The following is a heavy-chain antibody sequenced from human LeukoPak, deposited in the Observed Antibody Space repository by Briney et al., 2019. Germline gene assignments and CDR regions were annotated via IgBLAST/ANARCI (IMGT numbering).Heavy chain of an antibody. V-gene: IGHV1-2*02. J-gene: IGHJ1*01. CDR3: ARGDGVNYYDSSCFQH. CDR1: GYTFTGYY. CDR2: INPNSGGT. D-gene: IGHD3-22*01. Sequence: RASVKVSCKASGYTFTGYYMHWVRQAPGQGLEWMGWINPNSGGTNYAQKFQGRVTMTRDTSISTAYMELSRLRSDDTAVYYCARGDGVNYYDSSCFQHWGQGTLVTVSS.